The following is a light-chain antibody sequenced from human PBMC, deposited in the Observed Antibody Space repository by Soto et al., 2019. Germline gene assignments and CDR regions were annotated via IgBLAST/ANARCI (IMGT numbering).Light chain of an antibody. CDR2: EVS. CDR1: SGDVGVYKF. V-gene: IGLV2-14*01. CDR3: GSYTGTIYV. J-gene: IGLJ1*01. Sequence: QSVLTQPASVSGSPGQSITISCTGTSGDVGVYKFVSWYQQHPGKAPKLIIYEVSNRPSGVSSRFSGSMSGNTASLTISGIQAEDEADYYCGSYTGTIYVFGTGTKVTVL.